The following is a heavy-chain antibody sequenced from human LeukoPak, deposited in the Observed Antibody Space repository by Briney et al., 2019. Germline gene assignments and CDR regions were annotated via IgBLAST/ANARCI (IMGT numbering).Heavy chain of an antibody. CDR1: GFTFSSYS. J-gene: IGHJ4*02. D-gene: IGHD6-19*01. CDR2: INQDARET. CDR3: ARQWRSFDY. Sequence: GGSLRLSCAASGFTFSSYSMNWVRQAPGQGLEWVANINQDARETNYVDSVKGRFIISRDNAKNSVYLQMNTLRVEDTARYYCARQWRSFDYWGQGALVTVSS. V-gene: IGHV3-7*01.